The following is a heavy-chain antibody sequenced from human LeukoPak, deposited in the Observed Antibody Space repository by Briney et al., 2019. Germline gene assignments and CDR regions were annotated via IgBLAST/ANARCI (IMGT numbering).Heavy chain of an antibody. V-gene: IGHV3-30*02. D-gene: IGHD5-18*01. CDR1: GFTFSTYS. J-gene: IGHJ4*02. Sequence: PGGSLRLSCAASGFTFSTYSIHWVRQAPGKGLEWVAFIRYDGANKYYADSVKGRFTISRDNSKNTLYLQMNSLTAEDTAIYYCARPSSGYSYGPIDSWGQGTLVTVSS. CDR3: ARPSSGYSYGPIDS. CDR2: IRYDGANK.